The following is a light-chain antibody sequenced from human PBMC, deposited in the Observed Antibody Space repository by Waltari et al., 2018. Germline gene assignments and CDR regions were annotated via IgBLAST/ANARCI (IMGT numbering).Light chain of an antibody. CDR2: DVS. CDR1: SSDVGGYNY. J-gene: IGLJ2*01. V-gene: IGLV2-14*01. CDR3: ISYTTSSTLV. Sequence: QSALTQPASVSGSPGQSITISCTGNSSDVGGYNYVSWYQQHPGKAPKLMIYDVSKRPSGVSNRFSGSKSGNTASLTISGLQAEDEADYYCISYTTSSTLVFGGGTKLTVL.